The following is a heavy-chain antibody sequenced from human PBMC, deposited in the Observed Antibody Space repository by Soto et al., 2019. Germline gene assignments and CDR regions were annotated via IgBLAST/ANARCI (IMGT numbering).Heavy chain of an antibody. J-gene: IGHJ6*02. CDR1: GGSFSGYY. CDR2: INHRGST. Sequence: QVQLQLWGAGLLKPSETLSLTCAVYGGSFSGYYWSWIGQPPGKGLEWIGEINHRGSTNYHPSLKSRVTIAVEASKNQFSRKLSSVTAADTAVYYCARGRQWLVCYYYNGMDVWGQGTTVTVSS. V-gene: IGHV4-34*01. D-gene: IGHD6-19*01. CDR3: ARGRQWLVCYYYNGMDV.